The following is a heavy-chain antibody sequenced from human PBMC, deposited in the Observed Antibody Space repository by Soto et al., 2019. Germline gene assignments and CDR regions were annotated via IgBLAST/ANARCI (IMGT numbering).Heavy chain of an antibody. CDR3: ARDEDCSSTSCPFAFDI. Sequence: QVKLVQSGAEVKKPGASVKVSCKASGYTFTGYYMYWVRQAPGQGLEWMGWINPNSGGTNYAQKFQGRVTMTRDTSISTAYMELSRLRSDDTAVYYCARDEDCSSTSCPFAFDIWGQGTMVTVSS. CDR2: INPNSGGT. D-gene: IGHD2-2*01. V-gene: IGHV1-2*02. J-gene: IGHJ3*02. CDR1: GYTFTGYY.